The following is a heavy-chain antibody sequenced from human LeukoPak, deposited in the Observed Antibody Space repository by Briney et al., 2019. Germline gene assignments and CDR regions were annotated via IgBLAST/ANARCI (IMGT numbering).Heavy chain of an antibody. D-gene: IGHD1-7*01. V-gene: IGHV1-3*01. CDR2: VNAGNGNT. J-gene: IGHJ4*02. CDR1: GYTFTSYA. Sequence: ASVKVSCKASGYTFTSYAMHWVRQAPGRRLEWMGWVNAGNGNTKYSQKFQGRVAITRDTSASTAYMELSSLRSEDTAVYYCARDVTGTLDYWGQGTLVTVSS. CDR3: ARDVTGTLDY.